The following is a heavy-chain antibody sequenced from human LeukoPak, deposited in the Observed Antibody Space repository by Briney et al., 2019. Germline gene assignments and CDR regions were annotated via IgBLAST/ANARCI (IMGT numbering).Heavy chain of an antibody. CDR1: GGSISSYY. V-gene: IGHV4-59*01. CDR2: IYYSGST. J-gene: IGHJ4*02. CDR3: ARATYSSGWDY. D-gene: IGHD6-19*01. Sequence: PSETLSLTCTVSGGSISSYYWSWIRQPPGKGLEWIGYIYYSGSTNYNPSLKGRVTISVDTSKNQFSLKLSSVTAADTAVYYCARATYSSGWDYWGQGTLVTVSP.